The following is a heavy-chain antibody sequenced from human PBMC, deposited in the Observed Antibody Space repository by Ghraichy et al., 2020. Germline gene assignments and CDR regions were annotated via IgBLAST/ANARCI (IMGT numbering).Heavy chain of an antibody. CDR1: GFSLSTSGVG. V-gene: IGHV2-5*01. CDR2: IYWNDDK. Sequence: SGPTLLKPTQTLTLTCTFSGFSLSTSGVGVGWIRQPPGKALEWLALIYWNDDKRYSPSLKSRLTITKDTSKNQVVLTMTNMDPVDTATYYCAHTLEMATTNNYFDYWGQGTLVTVSS. CDR3: AHTLEMATTNNYFDY. J-gene: IGHJ4*02. D-gene: IGHD5-24*01.